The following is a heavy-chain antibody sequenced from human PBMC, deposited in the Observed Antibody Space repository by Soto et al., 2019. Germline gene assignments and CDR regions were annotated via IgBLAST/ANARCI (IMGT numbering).Heavy chain of an antibody. CDR2: ISSSSSSI. V-gene: IGHV3-48*02. J-gene: IGHJ4*02. CDR3: ARDYPGDSNRAGLDY. Sequence: ESGGGLVQPGGSLRLSCAASGFTLSGYSMSWVRQAPGKGLEWLSYISSSSSSIYYADSVKGRFTISRDNAKNSLYLQMNSLRDEDTAVYYCARDYPGDSNRAGLDYWGQGTLVTVSS. CDR1: GFTLSGYS. D-gene: IGHD3-22*01.